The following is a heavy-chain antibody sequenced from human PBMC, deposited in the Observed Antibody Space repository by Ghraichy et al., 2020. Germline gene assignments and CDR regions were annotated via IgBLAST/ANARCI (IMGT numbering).Heavy chain of an antibody. Sequence: GSLRLSCAASGFTFSSCTMNWVRQAPGKGLEWVSSISSSSTYIYYADSVKGRFTISRDNAKNSLYLQMNSLRAEDTAVYYCARRNHDYGDYALDYWGQGTLVTVSS. CDR3: ARRNHDYGDYALDY. J-gene: IGHJ4*02. CDR1: GFTFSSCT. V-gene: IGHV3-21*01. D-gene: IGHD4-17*01. CDR2: ISSSSTYI.